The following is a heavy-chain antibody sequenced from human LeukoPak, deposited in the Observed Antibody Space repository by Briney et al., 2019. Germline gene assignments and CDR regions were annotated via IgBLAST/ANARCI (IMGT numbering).Heavy chain of an antibody. CDR3: ARAAYYDFWSGYRIFDY. J-gene: IGHJ4*02. CDR2: INHSGST. Sequence: PSETLSLTCAVYGGSFSGYYWSWIRQPPGKGLEWIGEINHSGSTNYNPSLKSRVTISVDTSKNQFSLKLSSVTAADTAVYYCARAAYYDFWSGYRIFDYWGQGTLVTVSS. V-gene: IGHV4-34*01. D-gene: IGHD3-3*01. CDR1: GGSFSGYY.